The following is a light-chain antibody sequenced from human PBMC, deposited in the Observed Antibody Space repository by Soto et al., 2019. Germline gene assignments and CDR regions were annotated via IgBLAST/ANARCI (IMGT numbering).Light chain of an antibody. Sequence: EVVMTQSPATLAVSPGERATLPCRASQSVGSNLAWYQQKPGQAPRLLTYGAFTRATGIPDRFSGSGSGTEFTLTISSLQSEDFAVYYCQQYINWPLTFGGGTKVEIK. CDR2: GAF. CDR1: QSVGSN. J-gene: IGKJ4*01. V-gene: IGKV3-15*01. CDR3: QQYINWPLT.